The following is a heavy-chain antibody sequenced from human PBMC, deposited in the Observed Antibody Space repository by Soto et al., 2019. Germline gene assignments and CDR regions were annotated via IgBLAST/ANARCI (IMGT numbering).Heavy chain of an antibody. CDR3: AKDVSYLPDY. CDR1: GFTFSDYA. J-gene: IGHJ4*02. D-gene: IGHD2-2*02. V-gene: IGHV3-23*01. Sequence: EVQLLESGGGLVQPGGSLRLSCAASGFTFSDYAISWVRQGPGKGLEWVSDISGSGGRTSYADSVKGRFTISRDNSKNTLYLQMNSLRVEDTPVYSCAKDVSYLPDYWGQGTLVTVSS. CDR2: ISGSGGRT.